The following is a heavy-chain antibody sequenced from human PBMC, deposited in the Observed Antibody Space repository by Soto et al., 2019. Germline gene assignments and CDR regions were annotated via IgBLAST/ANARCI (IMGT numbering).Heavy chain of an antibody. CDR3: AREGDSSSNGDYAFDI. CDR2: IIPIFGTA. V-gene: IGHV1-69*13. J-gene: IGHJ3*02. Sequence: SVKVSCKASGGTFSSYAISWVRQAPGQGLEWMGGIIPIFGTANYAQRFKGRVTITADESTSTAYMELSSLRSEDTAVYYCAREGDSSSNGDYAFDISGPGKMVTVSS. D-gene: IGHD6-13*01. CDR1: GGTFSSYA.